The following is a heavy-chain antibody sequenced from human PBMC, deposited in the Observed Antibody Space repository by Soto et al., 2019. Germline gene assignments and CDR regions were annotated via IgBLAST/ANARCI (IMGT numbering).Heavy chain of an antibody. Sequence: QVQLVQSGAEVKKPGSSVKVSCKASGGTFSSDGISWVRQAPGQGLEWMGGIVPIFRTGNYSQRFQGRVTITADEPTRTAYMELRSLRSEDTAVYYCVEWGGWDVGHWGQGTLVTVSS. CDR3: VEWGGWDVGH. D-gene: IGHD3-3*01. CDR2: IVPIFRTG. J-gene: IGHJ4*02. CDR1: GGTFSSDG. V-gene: IGHV1-69*01.